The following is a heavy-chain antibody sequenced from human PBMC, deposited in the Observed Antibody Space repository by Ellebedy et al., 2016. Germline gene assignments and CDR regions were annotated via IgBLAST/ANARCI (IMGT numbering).Heavy chain of an antibody. CDR2: IKQDGSDK. Sequence: GGSLRLSCVASGFTFSNYWMSWVRQAPGKGLEWVANIKQDGSDKYCVDSVKVRFTMSRDNAKNSLYPQMNSLGAEDTAVYYCARGAYTSGWYPDYFDFWGQGTLVTVSS. CDR1: GFTFSNYW. J-gene: IGHJ4*02. D-gene: IGHD6-19*01. V-gene: IGHV3-7*04. CDR3: ARGAYTSGWYPDYFDF.